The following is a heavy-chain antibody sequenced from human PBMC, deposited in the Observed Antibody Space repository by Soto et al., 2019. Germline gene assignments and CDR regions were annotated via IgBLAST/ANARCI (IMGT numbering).Heavy chain of an antibody. V-gene: IGHV4-34*01. CDR1: GGSFSGYY. D-gene: IGHD2-21*02. Sequence: QVQLQQWGAGLLKPSETLSLTCAVYGGSFSGYYWSWIRQPPGKGLEWIGEINHSGSTNYNPSLKSRVTISVDTSKNQFSLKRSSVTAADTAVYYCASGRRHIVVVTASYFDYWGQGTLVTVSS. J-gene: IGHJ4*02. CDR2: INHSGST. CDR3: ASGRRHIVVVTASYFDY.